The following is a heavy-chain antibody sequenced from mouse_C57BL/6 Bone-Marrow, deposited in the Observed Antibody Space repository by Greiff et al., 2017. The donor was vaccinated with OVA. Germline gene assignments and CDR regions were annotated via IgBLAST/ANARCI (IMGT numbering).Heavy chain of an antibody. CDR2: INPSTGGT. D-gene: IGHD1-1*01. J-gene: IGHJ4*01. V-gene: IGHV1-42*01. Sequence: VQLQQSGPELVKPGASVKISCKASGYSFTGYYMNWVKQSPEKSLEWIGEINPSTGGTTYNQKFKAKATLTVDKSSSTAYMQLKSLTSEDSAVYYCANGYYDGRGDDWGQGTSVTVSS. CDR1: GYSFTGYY. CDR3: ANGYYDGRGDD.